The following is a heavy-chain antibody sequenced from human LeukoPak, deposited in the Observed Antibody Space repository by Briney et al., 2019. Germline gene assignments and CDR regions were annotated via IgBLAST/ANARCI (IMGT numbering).Heavy chain of an antibody. V-gene: IGHV5-51*01. CDR3: ARAIDSSLSIPGFDY. D-gene: IGHD6-6*01. CDR2: IYPGDSDT. Sequence: PGESLKISCKGSGYSFTSYWIGWVRQMPGKGLEWMGIIYPGDSDTRYSPSFQGQVTISADKSISTAYLQWSSLKASDTAMYYCARAIDSSLSIPGFDYWGQGTLVTVSS. CDR1: GYSFTSYW. J-gene: IGHJ4*02.